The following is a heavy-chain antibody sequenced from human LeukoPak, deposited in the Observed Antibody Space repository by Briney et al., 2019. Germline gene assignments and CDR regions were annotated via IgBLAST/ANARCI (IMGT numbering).Heavy chain of an antibody. V-gene: IGHV4-59*08. Sequence: SETLSLTCTVPGGPISSYYWSWIRQPPGKVLEWNRYIYYSGRTNYNPSLKSRVTISVDPSKNPFSLKLSSVTAADTAVYYCAGSPWGPFYYYYGMDVWGQGTTVTVSS. CDR3: AGSPWGPFYYYYGMDV. D-gene: IGHD7-27*01. CDR1: GGPISSYY. CDR2: IYYSGRT. J-gene: IGHJ6*02.